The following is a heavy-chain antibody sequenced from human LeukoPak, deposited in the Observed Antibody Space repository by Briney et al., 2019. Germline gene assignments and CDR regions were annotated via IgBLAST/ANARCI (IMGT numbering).Heavy chain of an antibody. CDR3: ARGASGIQLWFFDP. CDR1: GFTFSSYW. D-gene: IGHD5-18*01. J-gene: IGHJ5*02. V-gene: IGHV3-7*01. CDR2: IKQDGSEK. Sequence: PGGSLRLSCAASGFTFSSYWMSWVRQAPGKGLEWVANIKQDGSEKCYVDSVKGRFTISRDSAKNSLFLQMNSLRAEDTAVYYCARGASGIQLWFFDPWGQGTLVSVSS.